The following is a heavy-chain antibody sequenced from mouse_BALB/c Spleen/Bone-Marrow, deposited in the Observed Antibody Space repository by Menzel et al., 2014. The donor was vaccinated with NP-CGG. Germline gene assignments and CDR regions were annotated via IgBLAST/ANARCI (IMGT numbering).Heavy chain of an antibody. CDR2: ISYSGGT. Sequence: EVMLVESGPSLVKPSQTLSLPCSVTGDSITSGYWNWIRKLPGNKLEYMGYISYSGGTYYNPSLKSRISITRDTSKNQYYLQLNSVTTEDTATYYCATYDGYCFDYWGQGTTLTVSS. D-gene: IGHD2-3*01. V-gene: IGHV3-8*02. J-gene: IGHJ2*01. CDR1: GDSITSGY. CDR3: ATYDGYCFDY.